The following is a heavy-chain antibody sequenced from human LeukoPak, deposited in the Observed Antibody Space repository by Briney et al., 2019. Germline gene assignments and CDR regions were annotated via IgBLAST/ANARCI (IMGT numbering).Heavy chain of an antibody. CDR2: ISGDGSST. CDR1: GFTFSNFW. CDR3: VREGLYCTNGVCFRAAIDY. J-gene: IGHJ4*02. D-gene: IGHD2-8*01. V-gene: IGHV3-74*01. Sequence: GGSLRLSCAASGFTFSNFWMHWVRQVPGKGLVWVSRISGDGSSTAYADSVKGRLTISRDNAKDTLYLQMNSLRAEETAVYYCVREGLYCTNGVCFRAAIDYWGQGALVTVSS.